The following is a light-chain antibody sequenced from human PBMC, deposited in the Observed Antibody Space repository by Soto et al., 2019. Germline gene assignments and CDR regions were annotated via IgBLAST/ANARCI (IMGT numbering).Light chain of an antibody. CDR3: QQRGNWPS. Sequence: EIALTQSPATLSLSPGERATLSCRASQSISRYLAWYQQKPGQAPRLLIYDASNRATGIPARFSGSGSGTDFTLNISCLEPEDFAVYYCQQRGNWPSFGGGTKVEIK. J-gene: IGKJ4*01. CDR1: QSISRY. V-gene: IGKV3-11*01. CDR2: DAS.